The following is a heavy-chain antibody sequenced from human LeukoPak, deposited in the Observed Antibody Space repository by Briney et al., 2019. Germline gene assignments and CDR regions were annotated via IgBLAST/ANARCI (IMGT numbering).Heavy chain of an antibody. CDR3: ANQRLYQLLGAPLDY. Sequence: GGSLRLSCAASGFTVSSNYMSWVRQAPGKGLEWVSAISGSGGSTYYADSVKGRFTISRDNSKNTLYLQMNSLRAEDTAVYYCANQRLYQLLGAPLDYWGQGTLVTVSS. V-gene: IGHV3-23*01. D-gene: IGHD2-2*01. CDR1: GFTVSSNY. CDR2: ISGSGGST. J-gene: IGHJ4*02.